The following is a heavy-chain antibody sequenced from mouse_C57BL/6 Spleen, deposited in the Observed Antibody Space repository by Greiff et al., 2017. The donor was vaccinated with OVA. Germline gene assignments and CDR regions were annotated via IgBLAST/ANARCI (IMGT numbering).Heavy chain of an antibody. CDR2: IDPENGDT. CDR3: TLIYYEYDGGYFDV. CDR1: GFNIKDDY. J-gene: IGHJ1*03. D-gene: IGHD2-4*01. V-gene: IGHV14-4*01. Sequence: VQLQQSGAELVRPGASVKLSCTASGFNIKDDYMHWVKQRPEQGLEWIGWIDPENGDTEYASKFQGKATITADTSSNTAYLQLSSLTSEDTAVYYCTLIYYEYDGGYFDVWGTGTTVTVSS.